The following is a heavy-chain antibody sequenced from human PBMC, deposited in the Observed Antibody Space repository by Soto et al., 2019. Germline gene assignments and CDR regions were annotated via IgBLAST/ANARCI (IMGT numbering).Heavy chain of an antibody. J-gene: IGHJ5*02. CDR1: GFKFITYA. CDR2: TSNGGNT. Sequence: GLSMRLPCEASGFKFITYAMSWVSKNTGRGLEWVSTTSNGGNTEFAESVRGRFTVFRDNSKNTIYLQMSSLRAEDSAIYFCAKDFRPGLIVPTKSGFDPWGQGTPVTVSS. V-gene: IGHV3-23*01. CDR3: AKDFRPGLIVPTKSGFDP. D-gene: IGHD2-15*01.